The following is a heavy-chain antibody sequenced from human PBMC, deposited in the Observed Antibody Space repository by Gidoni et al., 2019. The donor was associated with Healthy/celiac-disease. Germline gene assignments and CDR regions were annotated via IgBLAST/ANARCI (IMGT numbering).Heavy chain of an antibody. V-gene: IGHV3-49*04. J-gene: IGHJ4*02. D-gene: IGHD5-18*01. CDR2: IRSKAYGGKT. Sequence: EVQLVVSGGGLVKPGRSLRLSCTASGFTFGDYAMSWVRKAPGKGLAWVGFIRSKAYGGKTEDAASLKGRFTISRDDSKSIAYLQMNSLKTEDTAVYYCTRLYSYGYLFDYWGQGTLVTVSS. CDR3: TRLYSYGYLFDY. CDR1: GFTFGDYA.